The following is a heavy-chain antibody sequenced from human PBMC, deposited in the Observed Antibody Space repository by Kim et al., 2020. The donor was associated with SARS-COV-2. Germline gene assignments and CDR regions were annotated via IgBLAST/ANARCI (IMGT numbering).Heavy chain of an antibody. CDR3: VEWANSGLWGFDP. CDR2: IIPIFGTA. D-gene: IGHD6-19*01. J-gene: IGHJ5*02. V-gene: IGHV1-69*13. CDR1: GGTFSSYA. Sequence: SVKVSCKASGGTFSSYAISWVRQAPGQGLEWMGGIIPIFGTANYAQKFQGRVTITADESTSTAYMELSSLRSEDTAVYYCVEWANSGLWGFDPWGQGTLVTVSS.